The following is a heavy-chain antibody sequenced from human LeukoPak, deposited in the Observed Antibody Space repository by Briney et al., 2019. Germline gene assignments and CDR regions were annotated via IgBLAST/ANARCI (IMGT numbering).Heavy chain of an antibody. CDR2: INPSGGST. CDR3: ARDFDCSSTSCYDQGDY. V-gene: IGHV1-46*01. J-gene: IGHJ4*02. Sequence: GASVKVSCKASGYTFTSYNMHWVRQAPGQGLEWMGIINPSGGSTSYAQKFQGRVTMTRDTSTSTVYMELSSLRSEDTAVYYCARDFDCSSTSCYDQGDYWGQGTLVTVSS. CDR1: GYTFTSYN. D-gene: IGHD2-2*01.